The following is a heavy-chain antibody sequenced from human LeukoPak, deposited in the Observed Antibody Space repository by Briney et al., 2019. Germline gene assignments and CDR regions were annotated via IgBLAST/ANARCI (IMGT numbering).Heavy chain of an antibody. Sequence: GGSLRLSCAASGFTVSSNYMSWVRQAPGKGLEWVSVIYSGGSTYYADSVKGRFTISRHNSKNTLYLQMNSLRAEDTAVYYCARLVGATGEYYFDYWGQGTLVTVSS. J-gene: IGHJ4*02. D-gene: IGHD1-26*01. V-gene: IGHV3-53*04. CDR3: ARLVGATGEYYFDY. CDR2: IYSGGST. CDR1: GFTVSSNY.